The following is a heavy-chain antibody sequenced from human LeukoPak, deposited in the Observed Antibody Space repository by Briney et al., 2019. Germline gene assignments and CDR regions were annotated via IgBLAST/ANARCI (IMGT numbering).Heavy chain of an antibody. J-gene: IGHJ2*01. CDR3: ARLRTVTSYWYFDL. D-gene: IGHD4-17*01. Sequence: SSETLSLTCTVSGGSISSYYGSWIRQPPGKGLEWIGYIYYSGSTNYNPSLKSRVTISVDTSKNQFSLKLSSVTAADTAVYYCARLRTVTSYWYFDLWGRGTLVTVSS. V-gene: IGHV4-59*08. CDR1: GGSISSYY. CDR2: IYYSGST.